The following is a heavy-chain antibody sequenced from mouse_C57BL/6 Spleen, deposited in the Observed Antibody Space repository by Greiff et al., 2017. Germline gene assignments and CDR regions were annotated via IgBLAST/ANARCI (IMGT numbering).Heavy chain of an antibody. CDR1: GYTFTSYW. V-gene: IGHV1-61*01. J-gene: IGHJ1*03. CDR3: ARCLLGGYFDV. Sequence: QVQLQQSRAELVRPGSSVKLSCKASGYTFTSYWMDWVKQRPGQGLEWIGNIYPSDSETHYNQKFKDKATLTVDKSSSTAYMQLSSLTSEDSAVYYCARCLLGGYFDVWGTGTTVTVSS. D-gene: IGHD2-10*01. CDR2: IYPSDSET.